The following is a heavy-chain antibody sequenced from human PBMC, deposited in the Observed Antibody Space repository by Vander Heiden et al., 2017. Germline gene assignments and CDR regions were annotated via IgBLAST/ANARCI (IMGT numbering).Heavy chain of an antibody. Sequence: EVQLVESGGGLIKPGGSLRLSCAASGFTVSSNYLTWVRQAPGKGLEWVSVIYSGGSTYYADSEKGRFTISRDNSKNTLYLQMNSLRAEDTAVYYCARGEGYYGSGSGEFDYWGQGTLVTVSS. V-gene: IGHV3-53*01. D-gene: IGHD3-10*01. CDR1: GFTVSSNY. J-gene: IGHJ4*02. CDR3: ARGEGYYGSGSGEFDY. CDR2: IYSGGST.